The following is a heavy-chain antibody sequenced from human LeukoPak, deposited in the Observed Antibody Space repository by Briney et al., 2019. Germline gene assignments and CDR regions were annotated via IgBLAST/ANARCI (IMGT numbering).Heavy chain of an antibody. CDR1: GYTFTSYY. CDR3: SSSRGWGSTLDY. V-gene: IGHV1-46*01. Sequence: GASVKVPCKSSGYTFTSYYMHWVRQAPGQGLEWMGIINPSGGNTSYAQKLQGSLPMTRDMSTSTVYMELRSLISEDAAVFYCSSSRGWGSTLDYWGQGTLVTVSS. D-gene: IGHD3-10*01. CDR2: INPSGGNT. J-gene: IGHJ4*02.